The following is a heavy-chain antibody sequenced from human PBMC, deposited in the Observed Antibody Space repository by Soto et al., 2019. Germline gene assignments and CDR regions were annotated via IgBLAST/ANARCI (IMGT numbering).Heavy chain of an antibody. CDR3: ARGVASSGYYNYYYYYGMDV. CDR2: IYYSGST. CDR1: GGSISSGDYY. V-gene: IGHV4-30-4*01. Sequence: SETLSLTCTVSGGSISSGDYYWSWIRQPPGKGLEWIGYIYYSGSTYYNPSLKSRVTISVDTSKNQFSLKLSSVTAADTAVYYCARGVASSGYYNYYYYYGMDVWGQGTTVTVSS. D-gene: IGHD3-22*01. J-gene: IGHJ6*02.